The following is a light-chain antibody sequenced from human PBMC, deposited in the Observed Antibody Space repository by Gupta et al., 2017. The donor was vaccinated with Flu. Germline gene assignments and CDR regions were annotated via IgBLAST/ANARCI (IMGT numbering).Light chain of an antibody. Sequence: DRVTLTCRASQGSRKSLAWYQQRPGEVPSFLISVASTLQSGVPSRFSGSGSGTEFTLTITSLQPEDLATYYCQQLNSYPLTFGEGTKVEIQ. CDR2: VAS. CDR1: QGSRKS. J-gene: IGKJ4*01. V-gene: IGKV1-9*01. CDR3: QQLNSYPLT.